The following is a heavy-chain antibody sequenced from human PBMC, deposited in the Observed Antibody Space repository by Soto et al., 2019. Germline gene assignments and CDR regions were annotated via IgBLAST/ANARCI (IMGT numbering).Heavy chain of an antibody. CDR1: GYTFTSYA. Sequence: GASVKVSCKASGYTFTSYAISWVRQAPGQGLEWMGGIIPIFGTANYAQKFQGRVTITADESTSTAYMELSSLRSEDTAVYYCARVDYYDSSGPIRYYGMDVWGQGTTVTVS. CDR3: ARVDYYDSSGPIRYYGMDV. D-gene: IGHD3-22*01. J-gene: IGHJ6*02. CDR2: IIPIFGTA. V-gene: IGHV1-69*13.